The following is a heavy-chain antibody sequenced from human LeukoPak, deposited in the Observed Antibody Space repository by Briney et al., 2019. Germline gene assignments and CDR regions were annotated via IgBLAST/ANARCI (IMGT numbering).Heavy chain of an antibody. D-gene: IGHD6-19*01. CDR3: ATRRGAGPDAFDI. CDR1: GFTFSSYA. Sequence: PGGSLRLSCAASGFTFSSYAMSWVRQAPGKGLEWVSAISGSGGSTYYADSVKGRFTISRDNAKNSLYLQMNSLRAEDTAVYYCATRRGAGPDAFDIWGQGTMVTVSS. J-gene: IGHJ3*02. CDR2: ISGSGGST. V-gene: IGHV3-23*01.